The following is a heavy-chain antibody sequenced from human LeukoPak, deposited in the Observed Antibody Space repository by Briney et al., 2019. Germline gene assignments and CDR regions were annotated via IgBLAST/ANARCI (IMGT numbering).Heavy chain of an antibody. D-gene: IGHD3-22*01. J-gene: IGHJ4*02. V-gene: IGHV5-51*01. CDR1: GYSLINHW. CDR2: IYPGNADA. Sequence: GESLKICCKASGYSLINHWIGWVRQMPGKGLDWMGIIYPGNADATYSPSFQGQVTISADKSTTTVYLQWSSLKASDTAMYYCARQGSYDNSGYSFDYWGQGTLVTVSS. CDR3: ARQGSYDNSGYSFDY.